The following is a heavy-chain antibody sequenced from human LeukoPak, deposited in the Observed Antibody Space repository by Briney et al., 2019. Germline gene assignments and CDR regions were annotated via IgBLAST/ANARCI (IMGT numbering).Heavy chain of an antibody. CDR1: GGSISSYY. Sequence: SETLSLTCTVSGGSISSYYWSWIRQPPGTGLEWIGYIYYTGSTNFNPSLKSRVAISLDTSKNQFSLRLSSVTAADTAIYYCARAVSGRFDYWGQGTLVTVSS. D-gene: IGHD6-19*01. CDR3: ARAVSGRFDY. J-gene: IGHJ4*02. V-gene: IGHV4-59*08. CDR2: IYYTGST.